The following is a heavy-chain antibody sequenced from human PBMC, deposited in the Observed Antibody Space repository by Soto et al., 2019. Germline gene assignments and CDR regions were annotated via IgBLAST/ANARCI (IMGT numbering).Heavy chain of an antibody. Sequence: ASVKVSCKASGYTFTSYGISWVRQAPGQGLEWMGWISAYNGNTNYAQKLQGRVTMTTETSTSTAYMELRSLRSDDTAGDYCARNRREPTNRFTVFGVVQPRSSYYYYYMDVWGKGTTVTVSS. V-gene: IGHV1-18*01. CDR2: ISAYNGNT. CDR3: ARNRREPTNRFTVFGVVQPRSSYYYYYMDV. CDR1: GYTFTSYG. D-gene: IGHD3-3*01. J-gene: IGHJ6*03.